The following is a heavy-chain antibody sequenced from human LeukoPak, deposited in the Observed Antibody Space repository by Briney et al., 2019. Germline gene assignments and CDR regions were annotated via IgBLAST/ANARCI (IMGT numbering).Heavy chain of an antibody. J-gene: IGHJ4*02. CDR2: ISAYNGNT. V-gene: IGHV1-18*04. CDR1: GYTFTSYG. D-gene: IGHD3-3*01. Sequence: VASVKVSCKASGYTFTSYGISWVRQAPGQGLEWMGWISAYNGNTNYAQKLQGRVTITRDTSKSTAYMELRSLRSDDTAVYYCARGRGFPGKYYDFWSSQRRGYFVYWGQETLVTVSS. CDR3: ARGRGFPGKYYDFWSSQRRGYFVY.